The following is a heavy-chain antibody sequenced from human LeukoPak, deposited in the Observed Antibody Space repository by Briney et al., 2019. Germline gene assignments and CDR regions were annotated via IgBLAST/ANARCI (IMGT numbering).Heavy chain of an antibody. D-gene: IGHD2-21*01. CDR2: IKQDGSEK. J-gene: IGHJ6*03. CDR3: ARDLWGRYYYYYMDV. CDR1: GFTVSSNY. Sequence: GGSLRLSCAASGFTVSSNYMSWVRQAPGKGLEWVANIKQDGSEKYYVDSVKGRFTISRDNAKNSLYLQMNSLRAEDTAVYYCARDLWGRYYYYYMDVWGKGTTVTVSS. V-gene: IGHV3-7*01.